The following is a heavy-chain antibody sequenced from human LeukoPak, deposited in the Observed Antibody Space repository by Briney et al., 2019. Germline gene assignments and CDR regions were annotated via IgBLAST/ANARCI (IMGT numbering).Heavy chain of an antibody. V-gene: IGHV4-34*01. Sequence: ETLSLTCAVYGGSFSGYYWSWIRQPPGKGLEWIGEINHSGSTNYNPSLKSRVTISVDTSKNQFSLKLSSVTAADTAVYYCARADCSSTSCYEAEYFQHWGQGTLVTVSS. CDR3: ARADCSSTSCYEAEYFQH. J-gene: IGHJ1*01. CDR2: INHSGST. D-gene: IGHD2-2*01. CDR1: GGSFSGYY.